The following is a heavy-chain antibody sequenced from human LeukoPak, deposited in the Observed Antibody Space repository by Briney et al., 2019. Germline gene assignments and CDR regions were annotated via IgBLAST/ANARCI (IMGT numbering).Heavy chain of an antibody. CDR1: VFTVSINH. D-gene: IGHD3-10*01. CDR3: ARDFRFGELSFDY. V-gene: IGHV3-66*01. Sequence: GGSLRLSCAASVFTVSINHMICVRHAPGKALEGVSVIYSGGSTYDADSVNGSFTISSDTSKHTLYLQMNSLRAEDTGVYYCARDFRFGELSFDYWGQGTMVTVSS. CDR2: IYSGGST. J-gene: IGHJ4*02.